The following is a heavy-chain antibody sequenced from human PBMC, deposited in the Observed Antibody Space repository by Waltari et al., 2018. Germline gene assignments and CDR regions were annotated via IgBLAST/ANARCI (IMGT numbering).Heavy chain of an antibody. J-gene: IGHJ3*02. CDR3: AGGIAAAGLPDAFDI. Sequence: EVQLVESGGGLIQPGGSLRLSCAASGFTVSSNYMSWVRQAQGKGLGWVAVMYSGGSTDYADPVNGRFTISRDNSKNTRYLQMNSRRAVDTAVDDCAGGIAAAGLPDAFDIWGQGTMVTVSS. CDR1: GFTVSSNY. CDR2: MYSGGST. V-gene: IGHV3-53*01. D-gene: IGHD6-13*01.